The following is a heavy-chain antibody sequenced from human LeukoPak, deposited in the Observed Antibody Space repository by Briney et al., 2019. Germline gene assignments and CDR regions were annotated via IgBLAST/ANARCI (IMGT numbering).Heavy chain of an antibody. V-gene: IGHV3-30*18. D-gene: IGHD3-22*01. CDR1: GFTFSSYG. CDR2: ISYDGRNK. CDR3: ANPNYYDSSGYYSDDF. J-gene: IGHJ4*02. Sequence: GGSLRLSCAASGFTFSSYGMHWVRQAPGKGLEWVAVISYDGRNKYYADSVKGRFTISRDNSKNTLYLQMNSLRAEDTAVYYCANPNYYDSSGYYSDDFWGQGTLVTVSS.